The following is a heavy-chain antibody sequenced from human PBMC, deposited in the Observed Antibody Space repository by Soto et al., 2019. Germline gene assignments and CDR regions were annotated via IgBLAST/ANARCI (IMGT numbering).Heavy chain of an antibody. CDR1: GGSISNSNYY. V-gene: IGHV4-39*01. D-gene: IGHD6-13*01. CDR2: IYYSGST. J-gene: IGHJ6*02. Sequence: SETLSLTCTVSGGSISNSNYYWGWIRQPPGKGLEWIGSIYYSGSTYYNPSLKSRVTISVDTSKNQFSLKLSSVTAADTVVYYCARPGIAAAGTTYYYYYDMDVWGQGTTVTVSS. CDR3: ARPGIAAAGTTYYYYYDMDV.